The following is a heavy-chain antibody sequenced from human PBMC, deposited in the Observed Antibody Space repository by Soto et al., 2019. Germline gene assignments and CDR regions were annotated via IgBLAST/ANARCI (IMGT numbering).Heavy chain of an antibody. CDR2: IWYDGSNK. V-gene: IGHV3-33*06. CDR1: GFTFSSYG. D-gene: IGHD1-26*01. Sequence: GGSLRLSCAASGFTFSSYGMHWVRQAPGKGLEWVAVIWYDGSNKYYADSVKGRFTISRDNSKNTLFLQINNLRAGDTAVYYCAKKSGVGATWYFDYWGQGTLVTVSS. CDR3: AKKSGVGATWYFDY. J-gene: IGHJ4*02.